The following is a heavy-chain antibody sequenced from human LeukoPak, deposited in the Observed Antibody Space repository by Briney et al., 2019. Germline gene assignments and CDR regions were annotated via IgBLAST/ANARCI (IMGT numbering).Heavy chain of an antibody. CDR2: IYSGGST. Sequence: GGSLRLSCAASGFTVSSNYMSWVRQAPGKGLEWVSVIYSGGSTYYADSVKGGFTISRDNSKNTLYLQMNSLRAEDTAVYYCARSESEDAFDIWGQGTMVTVSS. J-gene: IGHJ3*02. V-gene: IGHV3-66*01. CDR1: GFTVSSNY. CDR3: ARSESEDAFDI.